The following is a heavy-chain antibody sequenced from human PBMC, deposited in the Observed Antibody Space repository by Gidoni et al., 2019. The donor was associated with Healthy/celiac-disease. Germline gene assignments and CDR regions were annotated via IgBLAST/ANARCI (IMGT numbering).Heavy chain of an antibody. CDR1: GFTFSRYW. J-gene: IGHJ2*01. D-gene: IGHD3-22*01. V-gene: IGHV3-7*01. CDR2: IKQDGSEK. Sequence: EVQLVESGGGLVQPGGSLRLSCAASGFTFSRYWMSWVRQAPGKGLEWVANIKQDGSEKYYVDSVKGRFTISRDNAKNSLYLQMNSLRAEDTAVYYCARDPKKYYDSSGYYPGPSWYFDLWGRGTLVTVSS. CDR3: ARDPKKYYDSSGYYPGPSWYFDL.